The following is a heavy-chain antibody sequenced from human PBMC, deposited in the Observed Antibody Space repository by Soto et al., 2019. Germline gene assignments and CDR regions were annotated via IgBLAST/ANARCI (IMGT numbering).Heavy chain of an antibody. Sequence: PSETLSLTCTVSGGSISISSYYLGWIRQPPGKGLEWIGSIYYSGSTYYNPSLKSRVTISVDTSKNQFSLKLSSVTAADTDVYYCARHHVGATLKGWFDPWGQGTRVTVSS. J-gene: IGHJ5*02. CDR3: ARHHVGATLKGWFDP. D-gene: IGHD1-26*01. V-gene: IGHV4-39*01. CDR1: GGSISISSYY. CDR2: IYYSGST.